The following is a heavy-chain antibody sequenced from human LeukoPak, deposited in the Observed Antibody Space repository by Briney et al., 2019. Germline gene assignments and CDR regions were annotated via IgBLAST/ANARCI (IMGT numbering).Heavy chain of an antibody. CDR3: AKNRAAGVNDAFDI. CDR2: TKQDGSDK. J-gene: IGHJ3*02. D-gene: IGHD6-13*01. CDR1: GFTFSSYW. V-gene: IGHV3-7*01. Sequence: GGSLILPFPASGFTFSSYWMSWVRQAPGKGLEWVANTKQDGSDKYYVDSVKGRFTISRDNAKNSLYLQMNSLRTEDTAVYYCAKNRAAGVNDAFDIWGQGTMVTVSS.